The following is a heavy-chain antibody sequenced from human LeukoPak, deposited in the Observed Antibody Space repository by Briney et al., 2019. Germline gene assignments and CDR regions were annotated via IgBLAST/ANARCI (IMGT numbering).Heavy chain of an antibody. CDR1: GFTFRSYW. D-gene: IGHD1-26*01. CDR2: INYDGSST. Sequence: GGSLRLSCAAAGFTFRSYWMHWVRQAPGKGLLWVSRINYDGSSTNYADSVKGRFTISRDNAENTVYLQMNSLRGEDTAVFYCAREGYGGSFDSWGQGTLVTVSS. V-gene: IGHV3-74*01. J-gene: IGHJ4*02. CDR3: AREGYGGSFDS.